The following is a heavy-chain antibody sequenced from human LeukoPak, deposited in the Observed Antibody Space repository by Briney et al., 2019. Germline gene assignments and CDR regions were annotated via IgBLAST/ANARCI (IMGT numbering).Heavy chain of an antibody. J-gene: IGHJ3*02. CDR1: GFTFDSYA. V-gene: IGHV3-23*01. Sequence: GGALRLSCAASGFTFDSYAMSWVRQAAGKGLEWVSVISGSGGSTYYADSVKGRFTISRDNPKNTLYLQMNSLRAEDTAVYYCAKVIYGLPGDAFDIWGQGTMVTVSS. CDR3: AKVIYGLPGDAFDI. D-gene: IGHD2-2*02. CDR2: ISGSGGST.